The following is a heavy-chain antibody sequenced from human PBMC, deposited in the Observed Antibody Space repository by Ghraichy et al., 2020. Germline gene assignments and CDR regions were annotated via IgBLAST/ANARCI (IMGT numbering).Heavy chain of an antibody. CDR3: AKDRANGDYAGYDAFDI. D-gene: IGHD4-17*01. V-gene: IGHV3-23*01. CDR1: GFTFSSYA. J-gene: IGHJ3*02. CDR2: ISGSGART. Sequence: GGSLRLSCAASGFTFSSYAMSWVRQAPGKGLEWVSAISGSGARTYDADSVKGRFTISRDNSKKTLYLQMNSLRDEDTAVYYCAKDRANGDYAGYDAFDIWGQGTMVTVSS.